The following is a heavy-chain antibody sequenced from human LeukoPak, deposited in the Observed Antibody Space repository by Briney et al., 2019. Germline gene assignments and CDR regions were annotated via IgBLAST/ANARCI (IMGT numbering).Heavy chain of an antibody. V-gene: IGHV3-66*04. CDR3: ARHLPPHYDFWSDFRPNFDN. D-gene: IGHD3-3*01. Sequence: GGSLRLSCAASGFTFSIYWMHWVRQAPGKGLEWVSVIYSGGSTYFADSVKGRFSISIDDSKNTLYLQMNSLRAEDTAVYYCARHLPPHYDFWSDFRPNFDNWGQGTLVTVSS. CDR2: IYSGGST. CDR1: GFTFSIYW. J-gene: IGHJ4*02.